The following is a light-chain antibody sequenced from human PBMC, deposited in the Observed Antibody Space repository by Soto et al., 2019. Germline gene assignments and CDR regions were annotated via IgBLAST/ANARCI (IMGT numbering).Light chain of an antibody. V-gene: IGLV2-23*02. CDR1: SSDVGRYNL. CDR2: EVS. J-gene: IGLJ2*01. CDR3: CSYAGSTTYVV. Sequence: QSVLTQPASVSGSPGQSITISCTGTSSDVGRYNLVSWYQQHPGKAPKLIIYEVSKWPSGVSNRFSGSKSGNTAALTISGLQAEDEADYCCCSYAGSTTYVVFGGGTKLTVL.